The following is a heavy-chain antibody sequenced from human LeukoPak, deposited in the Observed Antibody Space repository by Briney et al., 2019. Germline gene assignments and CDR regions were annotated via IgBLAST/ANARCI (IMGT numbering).Heavy chain of an antibody. D-gene: IGHD6-13*01. CDR1: GGSISSYY. Sequence: SETLSLTCTASGGSISSYYWSWIRQPPGKGLEWIGYIYYSGSTNYNPSLKSRVTISVDTSKNQFSLKLRSVTAADTAVYYCARALIWQQLSYFDYWGQGTLVTVSS. CDR3: ARALIWQQLSYFDY. J-gene: IGHJ4*02. V-gene: IGHV4-59*01. CDR2: IYYSGST.